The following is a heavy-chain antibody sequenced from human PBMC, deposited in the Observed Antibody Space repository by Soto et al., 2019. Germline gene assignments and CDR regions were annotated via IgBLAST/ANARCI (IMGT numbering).Heavy chain of an antibody. CDR3: ALGGYCSSTSCRTRNYYYYGMDV. D-gene: IGHD2-2*01. Sequence: PGGSLRLSCAVSGFAFNNYGINWVRQAPGKGLEWVAVISYDGSNKYYADSVKGRFTISRDNSKNTLYLQMNSLRAEDTAVYYCALGGYCSSTSCRTRNYYYYGMDVWGQGTTVTVSS. V-gene: IGHV3-30*03. CDR2: ISYDGSNK. CDR1: GFAFNNYG. J-gene: IGHJ6*02.